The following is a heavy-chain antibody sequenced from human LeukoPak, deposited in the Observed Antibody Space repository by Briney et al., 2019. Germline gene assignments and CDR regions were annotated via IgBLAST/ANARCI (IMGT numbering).Heavy chain of an antibody. V-gene: IGHV4-4*07. CDR3: ATTTYYYDSSGYYFLDY. J-gene: IGHJ4*02. D-gene: IGHD3-22*01. CDR1: GDSIGSYY. CDR2: IDTSGST. Sequence: SETLSLTCTVSGDSIGSYYWSWIRQPAGKGLEWIGRIDTSGSTNYNPSLKSRVTMSVDTSKNQFSLELSSVTAADTAVYYCATTTYYYDSSGYYFLDYWGQRTLVTVPS.